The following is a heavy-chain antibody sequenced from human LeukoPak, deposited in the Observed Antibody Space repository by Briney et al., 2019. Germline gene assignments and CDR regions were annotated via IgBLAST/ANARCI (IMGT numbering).Heavy chain of an antibody. D-gene: IGHD6-19*01. CDR1: GFTFSSYW. Sequence: QPGGSLRLSCAASGFTFSSYWMHWVRQAPGKGLVWVSRINSDGSSTEYADSVKGRFTISRDNAKNTLYLQMSSLRAEDTAVYYCAKDTGQWPIRTFDYWGQGTLVTVSS. CDR2: INSDGSST. CDR3: AKDTGQWPIRTFDY. V-gene: IGHV3-74*01. J-gene: IGHJ4*02.